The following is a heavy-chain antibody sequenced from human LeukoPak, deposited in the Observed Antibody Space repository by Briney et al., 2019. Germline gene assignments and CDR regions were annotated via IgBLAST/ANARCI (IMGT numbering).Heavy chain of an antibody. CDR1: GGSISSYY. V-gene: IGHV4-59*01. CDR2: ICYSGST. CDR3: ARSDQWLVPFDY. D-gene: IGHD6-19*01. J-gene: IGHJ4*02. Sequence: SETLSLTCTVSGGSISSYYWSWIRQPPGKGLEWIGYICYSGSTNYNPSLKSRVTISVDTSKNQFSLKLSSVTAADTAVYYCARSDQWLVPFDYWGQGTLVTVSS.